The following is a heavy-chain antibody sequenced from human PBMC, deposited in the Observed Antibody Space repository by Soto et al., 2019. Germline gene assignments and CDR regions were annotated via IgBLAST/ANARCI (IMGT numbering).Heavy chain of an antibody. J-gene: IGHJ5*02. Sequence: SETLSLTCAVYGGSFSGYYWSWIRQPPGKGLEWIGEINHSGSTNYNPSLKSRVTISVDTSKNQFSLKLSSVTAADTAVYYCARGLRPLNYGSGSYYRGSWFDPWGQGTLVTVSS. V-gene: IGHV4-34*01. D-gene: IGHD3-10*01. CDR3: ARGLRPLNYGSGSYYRGSWFDP. CDR1: GGSFSGYY. CDR2: INHSGST.